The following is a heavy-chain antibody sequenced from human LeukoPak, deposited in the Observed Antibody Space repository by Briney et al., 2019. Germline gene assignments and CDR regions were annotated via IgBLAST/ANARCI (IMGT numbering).Heavy chain of an antibody. Sequence: GGSLRLSCAASGFTFSSYGMHWVRQAPGKGLEWVAVISYDGSNKYYADSVKGRFTISRDNSKNTLYLQMNSLRAEDTAVYYCARARNNYDVSGYSALDYWGQGTLVTVSS. D-gene: IGHD3-22*01. J-gene: IGHJ4*02. CDR2: ISYDGSNK. CDR1: GFTFSSYG. V-gene: IGHV3-30*03. CDR3: ARARNNYDVSGYSALDY.